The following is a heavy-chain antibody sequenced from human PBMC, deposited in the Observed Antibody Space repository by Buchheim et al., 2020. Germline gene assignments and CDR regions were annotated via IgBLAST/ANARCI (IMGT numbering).Heavy chain of an antibody. CDR1: GASINSGGYY. Sequence: HLQGSGPGLVRPSETLSLTCTVSGASINSGGYYWDWVRQPPGKGLEWVGHIYSGGSTYFNPSLKSRVTISFDPSNNKIPLMLTSVTAADTGTYYCARGSYQTGWRGFSYYSMDVWGQGT. D-gene: IGHD6-19*01. CDR3: ARGSYQTGWRGFSYYSMDV. V-gene: IGHV4-39*06. J-gene: IGHJ6*02. CDR2: IYSGGST.